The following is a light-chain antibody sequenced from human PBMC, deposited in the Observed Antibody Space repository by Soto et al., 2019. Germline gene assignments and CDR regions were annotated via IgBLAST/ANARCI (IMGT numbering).Light chain of an antibody. Sequence: QAVVTQPPSVSGAPGQRVTISCTGCSSNIGAGYDVHWYQQLPGTAPKLLVYGYNNRPSGVPDRFSVSKSGTSAALTITGLQTEDEADYYCQSYDSSLSAGVFGGGTKLTVL. CDR3: QSYDSSLSAGV. V-gene: IGLV1-40*01. CDR1: SSNIGAGYD. J-gene: IGLJ2*01. CDR2: GYN.